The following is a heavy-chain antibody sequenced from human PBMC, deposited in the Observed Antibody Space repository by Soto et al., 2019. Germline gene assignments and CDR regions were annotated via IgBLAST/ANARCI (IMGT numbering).Heavy chain of an antibody. D-gene: IGHD3-22*01. J-gene: IGHJ4*02. CDR1: GGSISSYY. CDR2: INRSGST. CDR3: ARARSYDRSGYYYNGFDY. Sequence: SETLSLTCTVSGGSISSYYWGWIRQPPEKGLEWIGEINRSGSTNYIPSLKSRLTISVDTSKNQFSLQLTSVTAADTAVYYCARARSYDRSGYYYNGFDYWGQGTLVTVSS. V-gene: IGHV4-34*01.